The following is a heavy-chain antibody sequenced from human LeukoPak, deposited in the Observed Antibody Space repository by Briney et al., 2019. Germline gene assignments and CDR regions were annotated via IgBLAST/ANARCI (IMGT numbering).Heavy chain of an antibody. J-gene: IGHJ4*02. CDR1: GFTFGSYA. CDR2: ISYDGSNK. Sequence: PGRALRLSCEAAGFTFGSYAMHWVRQAPGKGLEWVAVISYDGSNKYYADSVKGRFTISRDNSKNTLYLQMNSLRAEDTAVYYCAREARYCSGGSCYYLDYWGQGTLVTVSS. CDR3: AREARYCSGGSCYYLDY. V-gene: IGHV3-30*04. D-gene: IGHD2-15*01.